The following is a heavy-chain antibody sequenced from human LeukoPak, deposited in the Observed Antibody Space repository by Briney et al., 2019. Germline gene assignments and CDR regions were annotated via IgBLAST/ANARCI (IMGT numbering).Heavy chain of an antibody. V-gene: IGHV4-59*08. CDR3: ARNCSRMAVAGISSSWFDP. CDR1: GGSISSYY. CDR2: MYHSGST. J-gene: IGHJ5*02. D-gene: IGHD6-19*01. Sequence: SETLSLTCTVSGGSISSYYWSWIRQPPGKGLEWIGSMYHSGSTYYNPSLKSRVTISVDMSKNQFSLKLSSVTAADTAVYYCARNCSRMAVAGISSSWFDPWGQGTLVTVSS.